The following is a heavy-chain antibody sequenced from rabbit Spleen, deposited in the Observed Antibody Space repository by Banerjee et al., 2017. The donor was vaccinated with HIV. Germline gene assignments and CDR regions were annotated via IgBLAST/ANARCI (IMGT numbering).Heavy chain of an antibody. CDR3: ARDSATYNINSDNSNL. V-gene: IGHV1S40*01. J-gene: IGHJ4*01. CDR2: IYGGSTDRT. D-gene: IGHD1-1*01. CDR1: GFSFSSYYY. Sequence: QSLEESGGDLVKPGASLTLTCTASGFSFSSYYYMCWVRQAPGKGLEWIGCIYGGSTDRTYYASWAKGRFTISKTSSTTVTLQMTSLTAADTATYFCARDSATYNINSDNSNLWGPGTLVTVS.